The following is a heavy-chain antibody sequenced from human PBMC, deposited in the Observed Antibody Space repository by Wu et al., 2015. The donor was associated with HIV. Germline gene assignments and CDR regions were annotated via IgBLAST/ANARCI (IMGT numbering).Heavy chain of an antibody. D-gene: IGHD3-9*01. CDR2: ITYSGTT. Sequence: QVQLQDRGPGLMRPSETLSLTCTVPSGSLSRHFWNWIRRPPGKGLEWIGYITYSGTTNYNPSLKSRVTISMHTPDNQFYLKVTSVTAADTAVYYCARALIPSSGFDYWGQGTLATVSA. CDR1: SGSLSRHF. CDR3: ARALIPSSGFDY. J-gene: IGHJ4*02. V-gene: IGHV4-59*11.